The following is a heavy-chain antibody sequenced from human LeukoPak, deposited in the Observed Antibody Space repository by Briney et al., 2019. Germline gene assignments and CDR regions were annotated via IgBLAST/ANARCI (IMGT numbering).Heavy chain of an antibody. D-gene: IGHD1-7*01. CDR1: GYTFTGYY. J-gene: IGHJ6*02. CDR2: INPNSGGT. V-gene: IGHV1-2*02. CDR3: ARDQVGTTYYYYYGMDV. Sequence: ASVKVSCKASGYTFTGYYMHWVRQAPGQGLEWMGWINPNSGGTNYAQKFQGRVTMTRDTSISTAYMELSRLRSDDTAVYYCARDQVGTTYYYYYGMDVWGQGTTVTVSS.